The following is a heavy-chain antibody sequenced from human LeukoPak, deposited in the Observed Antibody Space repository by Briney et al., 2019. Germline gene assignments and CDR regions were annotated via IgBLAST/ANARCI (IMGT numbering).Heavy chain of an antibody. D-gene: IGHD3-3*01. CDR3: AREACLEWLLLPGCFDL. V-gene: IGHV3-48*03. CDR1: GFTFSSYE. J-gene: IGHJ2*01. Sequence: GGSLRLSCAASGFTFSSYEMNWVRQAPGKGLEWVSYISSSGSTIYYADSVKGRFTISRDNAKNSLYLQMNSLRAEDTAVYYCAREACLEWLLLPGCFDLRGRGTLVTVSS. CDR2: ISSSGSTI.